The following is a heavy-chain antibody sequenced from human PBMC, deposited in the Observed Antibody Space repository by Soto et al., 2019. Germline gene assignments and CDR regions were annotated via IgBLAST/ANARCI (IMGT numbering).Heavy chain of an antibody. J-gene: IGHJ6*02. V-gene: IGHV3-23*01. Sequence: GGSLRLSCAASGFTFNNYAMTWVRQAPGKGLEWVSAIGGSSAVVYYADSVKGRFTISRDNSKNTLYLQMNSLRAEDTAVYYCARKDIVVVPAARTHYYYYYGMDVWGQGTTVTVSS. CDR2: IGGSSAVV. CDR1: GFTFNNYA. D-gene: IGHD2-2*01. CDR3: ARKDIVVVPAARTHYYYYYGMDV.